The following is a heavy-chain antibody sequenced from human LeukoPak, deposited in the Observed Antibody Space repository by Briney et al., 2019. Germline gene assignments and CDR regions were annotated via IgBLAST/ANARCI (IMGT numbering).Heavy chain of an antibody. CDR3: ARDGVRGVIIY. D-gene: IGHD3-10*01. Sequence: GGSLRLSCAASGFTFSSYWMSWVRQAPGKGLEWVANIKQDGSEKYYVDSVKGRFTTSRDNAKNSLYLQMNSLRAEDTAVYYCARDGVRGVIIYWGQGTLVTVSS. J-gene: IGHJ4*02. V-gene: IGHV3-7*01. CDR2: IKQDGSEK. CDR1: GFTFSSYW.